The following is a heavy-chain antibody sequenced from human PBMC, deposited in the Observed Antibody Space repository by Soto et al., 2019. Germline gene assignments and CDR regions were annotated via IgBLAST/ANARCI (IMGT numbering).Heavy chain of an antibody. D-gene: IGHD3-10*01. CDR2: ISPTGSST. V-gene: IGHV1-46*01. CDR1: GFTLTSYY. J-gene: IGHJ5*02. CDR3: ARDNSLDDGSGLKAWWFYP. Sequence: GASVKVSCKASGFTLTSYYMHWVRQAPGQGLEWMGLISPTGSSTMYAQKFQGRVTMTRDTSTGTDYMDLSGLRSDDTAVYCCARDNSLDDGSGLKAWWFYPWGQGTLVTVSS.